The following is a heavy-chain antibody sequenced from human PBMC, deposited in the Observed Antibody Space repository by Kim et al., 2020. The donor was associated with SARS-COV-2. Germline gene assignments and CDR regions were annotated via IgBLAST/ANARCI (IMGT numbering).Heavy chain of an antibody. CDR2: LWYDGSNK. D-gene: IGHD2-2*02. J-gene: IGHJ4*02. CDR1: GFTFSTYG. CDR3: ARGYCDTATCYTGGTYFDC. Sequence: GGSLRLSCAASGFTFSTYGMHWVRQAPGKGLEWVATLWYDGSNKYYPDSVKGRFTVSRDNSKNTLYLQVNSVRAEDTAVYYCARGYCDTATCYTGGTYFDCWGRGTLVTVSS. V-gene: IGHV3-33*01.